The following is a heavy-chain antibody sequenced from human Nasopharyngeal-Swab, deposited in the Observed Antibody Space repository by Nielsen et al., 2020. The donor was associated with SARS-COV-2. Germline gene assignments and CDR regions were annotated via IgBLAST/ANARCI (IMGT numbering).Heavy chain of an antibody. CDR3: SRDDGFWSGYPPEDAFDI. CDR1: GYTFTSYA. J-gene: IGHJ3*02. V-gene: IGHV7-4-1*02. Sequence: ASVLVSCKASGYTFTSYAMNWVRQAPGQGLEWLGWINTNTGNPTYAQGFTGRFVFSLDTFVSTAYLQISSLKAEDTAVYYCSRDDGFWSGYPPEDAFDIWGQGTMVTVSS. CDR2: INTNTGNP. D-gene: IGHD3-3*01.